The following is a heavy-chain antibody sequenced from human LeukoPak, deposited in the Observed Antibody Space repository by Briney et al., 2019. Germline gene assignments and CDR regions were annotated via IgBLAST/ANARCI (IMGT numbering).Heavy chain of an antibody. CDR2: IYYSGST. CDR1: GGSISSGDYY. Sequence: SETLSLTCTVSGGSISSGDYYWSWIRQPPGKGLEWIGYIYYSGSTYYNPSLKSRVTISVDTSKNQFSLKLSSVTAADTAVYYCAREGGAYDSSGGIDYWGQGTLVTVSS. D-gene: IGHD3-22*01. CDR3: AREGGAYDSSGGIDY. V-gene: IGHV4-30-4*01. J-gene: IGHJ4*02.